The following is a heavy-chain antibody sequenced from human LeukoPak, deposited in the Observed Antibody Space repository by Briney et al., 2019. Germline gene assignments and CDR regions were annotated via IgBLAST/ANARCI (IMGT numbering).Heavy chain of an antibody. CDR3: ARLDIGSGYYCFDY. J-gene: IGHJ4*02. D-gene: IGHD3-22*01. CDR1: GGSISSSSYY. CDR2: IYYSGST. V-gene: IGHV4-39*07. Sequence: PSETLSLNRTVSGGSISSSSYYWGWIRQPPGKGLEWLGSIYYSGSTYYNPSLKSRVTISVDTSKNQFSLKLSSVTAADTAVYYCARLDIGSGYYCFDYWGQGTLVTVSS.